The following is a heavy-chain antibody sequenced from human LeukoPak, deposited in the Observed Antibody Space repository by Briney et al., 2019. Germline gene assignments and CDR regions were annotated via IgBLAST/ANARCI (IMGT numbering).Heavy chain of an antibody. J-gene: IGHJ3*02. D-gene: IGHD3-22*01. CDR1: GFTFSSYW. CDR3: ARDVYDSSGYFPHDAFDI. V-gene: IGHV3-7*01. CDR2: IKHDGSEK. Sequence: GGSLRLSCAASGFTFSSYWMSWVRQAPGKGLEWVANIKHDGSEKYYVDSVKGRFTISRDNAKNSLYLQMNSLRAEDTAVYYCARDVYDSSGYFPHDAFDIWGQGTMVTVSS.